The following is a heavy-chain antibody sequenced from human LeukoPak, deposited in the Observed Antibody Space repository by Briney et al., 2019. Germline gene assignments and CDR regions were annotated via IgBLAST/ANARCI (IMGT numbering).Heavy chain of an antibody. V-gene: IGHV3-49*04. CDR2: IRSKGYGGTA. D-gene: IGHD3-9*01. CDR3: TREIRYFDWFQADY. J-gene: IGHJ4*02. Sequence: GGSLRLSCAASGFTFNTFNMNWVRQAPGKGLEWVGFIRSKGYGGTAEYAASVKGRFTISRDDSNSIAYLQMDSLKTEDTAVYYCTREIRYFDWFQADYWGQGTLVTVSS. CDR1: GFTFNTFN.